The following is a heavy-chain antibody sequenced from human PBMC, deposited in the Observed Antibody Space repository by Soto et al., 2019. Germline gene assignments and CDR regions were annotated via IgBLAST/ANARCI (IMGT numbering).Heavy chain of an antibody. J-gene: IGHJ4*02. CDR1: GFTFSTYG. CDR2: VRYDGRAE. Sequence: VQLVESGGGVVQPGTSLRLSCAASGFTFSTYGMHWVRQAPGKGLEYVAGVRYDGRAEYYVDSVRGRFTISRDSYRSMLSLQMNGLRAEDTAVYYCVRGFFSAVDAAHFDQWGQGTPVTVSS. D-gene: IGHD6-25*01. V-gene: IGHV3-33*01. CDR3: VRGFFSAVDAAHFDQ.